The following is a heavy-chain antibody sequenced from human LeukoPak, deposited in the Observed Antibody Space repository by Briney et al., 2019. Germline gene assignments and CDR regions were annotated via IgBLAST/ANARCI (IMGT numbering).Heavy chain of an antibody. J-gene: IGHJ6*03. CDR2: IYSGGST. CDR3: AREGPYYYYMDV. V-gene: IGHV3-66*01. CDR1: GFTVSSNY. Sequence: GGSLRLSCAPSGFTVSSNYMNWVRQAPGKGLEWVSVIYSGGSTYYADSVKGRFTISRDNSKNTLYLQMNSLRAEDTAVYYCAREGPYYYYMDVWGKGTTVTVSS.